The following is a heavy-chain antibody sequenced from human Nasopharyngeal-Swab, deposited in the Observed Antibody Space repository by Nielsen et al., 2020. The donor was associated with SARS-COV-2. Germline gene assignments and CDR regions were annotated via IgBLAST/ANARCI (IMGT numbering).Heavy chain of an antibody. CDR1: GFTFSSYG. D-gene: IGHD5-12*01. Sequence: GESLKISCAASGFTFSSYGMHWVRQAPGKGLEWVAVISYDGSNKYYADSVKGRFTISRDNSKNTLYLQMNSLRAEDTAVYYCARVEGGYDGYYFDYWGQGTLVTVSS. V-gene: IGHV3-30*19. J-gene: IGHJ4*02. CDR3: ARVEGGYDGYYFDY. CDR2: ISYDGSNK.